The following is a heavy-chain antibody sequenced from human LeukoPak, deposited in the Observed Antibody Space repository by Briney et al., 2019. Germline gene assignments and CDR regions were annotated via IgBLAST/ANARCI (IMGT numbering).Heavy chain of an antibody. Sequence: PSETLSLTCTASGGSISSYYWSWIRQPPGKGLEWIGYIYYSGSATYNPSLKSRVTLSVDTSKKQLSLKLSSVAAADTAVYYCARHQDVGAIAFDYWGQGTLVTVSS. J-gene: IGHJ4*02. V-gene: IGHV4-59*08. D-gene: IGHD1-26*01. CDR2: IYYSGSA. CDR1: GGSISSYY. CDR3: ARHQDVGAIAFDY.